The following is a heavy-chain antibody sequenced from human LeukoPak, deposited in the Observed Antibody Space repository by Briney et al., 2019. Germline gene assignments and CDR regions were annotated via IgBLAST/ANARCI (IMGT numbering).Heavy chain of an antibody. CDR2: IWYDGSNK. CDR1: GFTFSSYG. Sequence: GSLRLSCAASGFTFSSYGMHWVRQAPGKGLEWVAVIWYDGSNKYYADSVKGRFTISRDNSRNTVYLQMNSLRAEDTAVYYCVKGFNWYFDLWGRGTLVTVSS. J-gene: IGHJ2*01. CDR3: VKGFNWYFDL. V-gene: IGHV3-33*06.